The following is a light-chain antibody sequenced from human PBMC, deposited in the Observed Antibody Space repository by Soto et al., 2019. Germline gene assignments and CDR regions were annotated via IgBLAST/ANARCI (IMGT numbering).Light chain of an antibody. CDR1: QSIAYY. Sequence: DIQMTQSPSSLSASVGDRVTITCRASQSIAYYVNWFQQKPGKAPKLLIYAAFSLQSGVPSRFSGSGSGTDFTLTISSLQPEDFATYYCQQSSNSPMYTFGQGT. CDR3: QQSSNSPMYT. CDR2: AAF. J-gene: IGKJ2*01. V-gene: IGKV1-39*01.